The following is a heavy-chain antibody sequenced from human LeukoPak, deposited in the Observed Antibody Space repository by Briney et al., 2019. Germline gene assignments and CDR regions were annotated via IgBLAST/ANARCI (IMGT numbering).Heavy chain of an antibody. Sequence: GESLRLSCAASRFTFSSYSLNWVRQAPGNGLEWVSYISSGASTIYYPDSVKCRFTISRDNARNSLYLQMDSLRDEDTAVYYCARDGYGDYLFDYWGQGTLVSVSS. CDR1: RFTFSSYS. CDR3: ARDGYGDYLFDY. J-gene: IGHJ4*02. V-gene: IGHV3-48*02. CDR2: ISSGASTI. D-gene: IGHD4-17*01.